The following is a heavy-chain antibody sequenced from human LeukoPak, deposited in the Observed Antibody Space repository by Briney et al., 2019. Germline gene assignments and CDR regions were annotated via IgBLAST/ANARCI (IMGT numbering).Heavy chain of an antibody. CDR3: AREGIAVAGTSGTCNY. D-gene: IGHD6-19*01. CDR1: GYTFTSYY. V-gene: IGHV1-46*01. Sequence: GASVKVSCKGSGYTFTSYYMHWVRQAPGQGLEWMGIINPSGGSTSYAQKFQGRVTMTRDTSTSTVYMELSSLRSEDTAVYYCAREGIAVAGTSGTCNYWGQGTLVTVSS. CDR2: INPSGGST. J-gene: IGHJ4*02.